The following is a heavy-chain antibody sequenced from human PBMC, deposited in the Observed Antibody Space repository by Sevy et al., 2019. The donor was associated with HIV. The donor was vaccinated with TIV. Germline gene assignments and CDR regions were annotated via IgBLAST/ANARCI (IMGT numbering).Heavy chain of an antibody. J-gene: IGHJ4*02. D-gene: IGHD2-15*01. V-gene: IGHV3-30*03. Sequence: GGSLRLSCAASGFTFVTYGMHWVRQAPGKGLEWVAAISYDGTNKFYTDSVQGRFTISRGDAESTLHLQMDSLRPDDAAIYYCVRDSFPGGARGHLLNYFDPWGQGTLVTVSS. CDR3: VRDSFPGGARGHLLNYFDP. CDR2: ISYDGTNK. CDR1: GFTFVTYG.